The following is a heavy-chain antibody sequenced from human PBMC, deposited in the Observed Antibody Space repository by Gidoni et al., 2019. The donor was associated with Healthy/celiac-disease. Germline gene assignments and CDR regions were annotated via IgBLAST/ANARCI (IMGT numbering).Heavy chain of an antibody. Sequence: QVQLVESGGGVVQPGRSLRLSCAASGFTFSSYGMHWVRQAPGKGLEWVAVISYDGSNKYYADSVKGRFTISRDNSKNTLYLQMNSLRAEDTAVYYCAKDRNYDYSNYEDWGYFDYWGQGTLVTVSS. D-gene: IGHD4-4*01. V-gene: IGHV3-30*18. J-gene: IGHJ4*02. CDR1: GFTFSSYG. CDR2: ISYDGSNK. CDR3: AKDRNYDYSNYEDWGYFDY.